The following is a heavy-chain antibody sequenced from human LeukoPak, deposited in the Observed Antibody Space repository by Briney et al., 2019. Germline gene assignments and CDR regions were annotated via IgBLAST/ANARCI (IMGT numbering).Heavy chain of an antibody. Sequence: PGGSLRLSCSASGFTFSSYAMRWVRQAPGKGLEYVSAISSNGGSTYYADSVKGRFTISRDNSKNTLYLQMSSLRAEDTAVYYCVKDGSSGWYGGDYWGQGTLVTVSS. D-gene: IGHD6-19*01. V-gene: IGHV3-64D*06. CDR3: VKDGSSGWYGGDY. CDR1: GFTFSSYA. CDR2: ISSNGGST. J-gene: IGHJ4*02.